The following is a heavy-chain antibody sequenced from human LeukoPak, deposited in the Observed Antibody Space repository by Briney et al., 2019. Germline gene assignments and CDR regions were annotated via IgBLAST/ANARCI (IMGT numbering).Heavy chain of an antibody. CDR1: GGSISSYY. D-gene: IGHD4-11*01. CDR2: IYYSGST. CDR3: ARDHTVHDAFDI. V-gene: IGHV4-59*01. J-gene: IGHJ3*02. Sequence: SETLSLTCTVSGGSISSYYWSWIRQPPGKGLEWIGYIYYSGSTNYNPSLKSRVTISVDTSKNQFSLKLSSVTAADTAVYYCARDHTVHDAFDIWGQGTIVTVSS.